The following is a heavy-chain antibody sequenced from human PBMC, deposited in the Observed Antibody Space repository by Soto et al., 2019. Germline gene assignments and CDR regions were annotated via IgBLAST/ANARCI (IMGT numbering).Heavy chain of an antibody. Sequence: ASVKVSCKASGYSFTSHGITCVRQAPGQGLEWMGWISAYNGHTNYAQKLQGRVTMTTDTSTSTAYMELRSLRSDDMAVYYCARHNGFGESAVWGQGTTVTVSS. D-gene: IGHD3-10*01. CDR3: ARHNGFGESAV. CDR2: ISAYNGHT. CDR1: GYSFTSHG. J-gene: IGHJ6*02. V-gene: IGHV1-18*03.